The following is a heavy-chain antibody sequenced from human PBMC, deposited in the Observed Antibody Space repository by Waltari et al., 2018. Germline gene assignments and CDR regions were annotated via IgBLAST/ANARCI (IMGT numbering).Heavy chain of an antibody. CDR3: ASLRDGYTSYFDY. Sequence: QVQLVQSGAEVKKPGSSVKVSCKASGGTFSSYAISWVRQAPGQGLEWMGGIIPIFGKANYGKKFEVRVTITADESTSTAYMELSSLRAEDTAVYYCASLRDGYTSYFDYWGQGTLVTVSA. CDR2: IIPIFGKA. D-gene: IGHD5-12*01. CDR1: GGTFSSYA. J-gene: IGHJ4*02. V-gene: IGHV1-69*01.